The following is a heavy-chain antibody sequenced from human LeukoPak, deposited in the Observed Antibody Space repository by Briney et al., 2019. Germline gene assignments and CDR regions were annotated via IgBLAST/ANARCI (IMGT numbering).Heavy chain of an antibody. CDR1: GFTFSSYG. Sequence: GGSLRLSCAASGFTFSSYGMHWVRQAPGKGLEWVAVISYDGSNKYYADSVKGRFTISRDNSKNSLYLQMNSLRAEDTALYFCARGNDFDYWGQGTVVTVSS. D-gene: IGHD1-1*01. CDR3: ARGNDFDY. CDR2: ISYDGSNK. J-gene: IGHJ4*02. V-gene: IGHV3-30*03.